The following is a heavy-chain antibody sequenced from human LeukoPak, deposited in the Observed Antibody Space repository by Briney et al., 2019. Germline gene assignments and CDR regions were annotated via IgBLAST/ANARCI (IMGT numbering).Heavy chain of an antibody. CDR3: ARGRAYYYDSSGYYYVVGARAAGLFDY. Sequence: SETLSLTCTVSGGSITSYSWTWIRQSPGKGLEWIGSFFYTGNTNYNPSLKSRVTISVDTSKNQFSLKLSSVTAADTAVYYCARGRAYYYDSSGYYYVVGARAAGLFDYWGQGTLVTVSS. D-gene: IGHD3-22*01. V-gene: IGHV4-59*12. J-gene: IGHJ4*02. CDR2: FFYTGNT. CDR1: GGSITSYS.